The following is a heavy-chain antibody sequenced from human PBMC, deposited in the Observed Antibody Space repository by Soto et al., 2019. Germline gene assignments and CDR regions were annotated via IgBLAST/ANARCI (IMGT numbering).Heavy chain of an antibody. Sequence: QITLKESGPTLVKPTQTLTLTCTFSGFSLSTSGVGVGWIRQPPGKALEWLALIYWDDDKRYSPSLKSRLTITQDTSKNQVVLTMTNMDPVDTATYYCAHLYGDYVPFDYWGQGTLVTVSS. J-gene: IGHJ4*02. CDR2: IYWDDDK. CDR3: AHLYGDYVPFDY. D-gene: IGHD4-17*01. CDR1: GFSLSTSGVG. V-gene: IGHV2-5*02.